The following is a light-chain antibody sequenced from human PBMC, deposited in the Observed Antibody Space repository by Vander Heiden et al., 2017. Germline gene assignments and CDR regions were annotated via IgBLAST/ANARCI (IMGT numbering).Light chain of an antibody. Sequence: SSALHPPPSVSVSPGQTASITCAGDKLGDKYACWYQQKPGQSPVLVIYQDSKRPSGIPERFSGSNSGNTATLTISGTQAMDEADYYCQAWDSSTVVFGGGTKLTVL. CDR2: QDS. CDR3: QAWDSSTVV. V-gene: IGLV3-1*01. J-gene: IGLJ2*01. CDR1: KLGDKY.